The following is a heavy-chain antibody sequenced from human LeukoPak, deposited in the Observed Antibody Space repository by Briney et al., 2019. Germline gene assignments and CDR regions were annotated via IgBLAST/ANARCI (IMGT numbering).Heavy chain of an antibody. CDR3: ARGGAAAGTFYYYYYMDV. Sequence: ASVKVSGKASGYTCTSYDINWVRQATGQGLEWMGWMNPNSGNTGYAQKFQGRVTITRNTSISTAYMELSSLRSEDTAVYYCARGGAAAGTFYYYYYMDVWGKGTTVTVSS. D-gene: IGHD6-13*01. CDR1: GYTCTSYD. CDR2: MNPNSGNT. V-gene: IGHV1-8*03. J-gene: IGHJ6*03.